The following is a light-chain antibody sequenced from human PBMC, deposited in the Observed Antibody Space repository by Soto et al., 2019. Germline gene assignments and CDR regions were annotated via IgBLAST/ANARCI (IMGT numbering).Light chain of an antibody. CDR3: SSYTSSSTLLYV. Sequence: QSVLTQPASVSGSPGQSITISCTGTSSDVGGYNYVSWYQQHPGKAPKLMIYDVSNRPSGVSNRFSGSKSGNTASLTISGFQAEDEADYYCSSYTSSSTLLYVFGTGTQLTVL. V-gene: IGLV2-14*01. CDR2: DVS. J-gene: IGLJ1*01. CDR1: SSDVGGYNY.